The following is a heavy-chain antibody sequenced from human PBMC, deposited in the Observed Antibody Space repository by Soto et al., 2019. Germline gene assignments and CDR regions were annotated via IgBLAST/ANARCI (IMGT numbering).Heavy chain of an antibody. J-gene: IGHJ3*02. D-gene: IGHD3-22*01. CDR1: GFTFSSHG. CDR2: IWYDGSNK. V-gene: IGHV3-33*01. Sequence: QVQLVESGGGVVQHGRSLRLSCSASGFTFSSHGMHWARQAPGKGLEWVAVIWYDGSNKYYAESVKGRFTISRDNSKNTLYLQMNSLRAEDTAVYYCARAYYYDSGAYQNAFDIWGQGTMVTVSS. CDR3: ARAYYYDSGAYQNAFDI.